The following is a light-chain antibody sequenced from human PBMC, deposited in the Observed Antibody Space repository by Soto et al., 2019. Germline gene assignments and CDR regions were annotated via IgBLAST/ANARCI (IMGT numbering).Light chain of an antibody. CDR1: SSDVGAYDH. V-gene: IGLV2-14*01. J-gene: IGLJ3*02. CDR2: DVS. CDR3: SSYTNSNTLL. Sequence: QSVLTQPVSVSGSPRQSITISCTGSSSDVGAYDHVSWYQQPPGKAPKPLIYDVSKRPSGVSYRFSGSKSGNTASLTISGLQADDEADYYCSSYTNSNTLLFGGGTKVTV.